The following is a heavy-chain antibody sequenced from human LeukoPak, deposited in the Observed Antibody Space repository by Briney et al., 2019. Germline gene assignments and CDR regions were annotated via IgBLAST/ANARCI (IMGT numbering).Heavy chain of an antibody. CDR2: IYYSGST. CDR1: GGSISSSTYY. Sequence: PSETLSLTCTVSGGSISSSTYYWGWLRQPQGKGLEWIGNIYYSGSTYYSPSLKSRVTISVDTSKNQFSLKLSSVTATDTAVYYCARDYGDFAFDSWGQGTLVTVSS. J-gene: IGHJ4*02. D-gene: IGHD4-17*01. CDR3: ARDYGDFAFDS. V-gene: IGHV4-39*02.